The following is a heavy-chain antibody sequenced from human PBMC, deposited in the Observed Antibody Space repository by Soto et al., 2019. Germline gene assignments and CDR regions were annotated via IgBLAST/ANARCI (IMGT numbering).Heavy chain of an antibody. J-gene: IGHJ4*02. CDR1: GFTFSSYA. CDR3: AKGHFKPETRSVVAATHFDY. CDR2: ISGSGGST. D-gene: IGHD2-15*01. V-gene: IGHV3-23*01. Sequence: GGSLRLSCAASGFTFSSYAMSWVRQAPGKGLEWVSAISGSGGSTYYADSVKGRFTISRDNSKNTLYLQMNSLRAEDTAVYYCAKGHFKPETRSVVAATHFDYWGQGTLVTVSS.